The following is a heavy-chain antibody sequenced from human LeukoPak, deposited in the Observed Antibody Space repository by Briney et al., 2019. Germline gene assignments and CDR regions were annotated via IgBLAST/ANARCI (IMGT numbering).Heavy chain of an antibody. J-gene: IGHJ5*02. V-gene: IGHV2-70*11. CDR3: ARHSTFRGVTYNWFDP. D-gene: IGHD3-16*01. Sequence: ESGPTLVNPTQTLTLTCTFSGFSLSTSGNYVSWIRQPPGKALEWLARIDWNDDKYYSTSLKTRLTISKDTSKNLVVLTMTNMDPVDTATYYCARHSTFRGVTYNWFDPWGQGTLVTVSS. CDR2: IDWNDDK. CDR1: GFSLSTSGNY.